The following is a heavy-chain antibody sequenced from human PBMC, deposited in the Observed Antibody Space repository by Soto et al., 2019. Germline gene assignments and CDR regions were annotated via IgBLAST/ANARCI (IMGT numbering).Heavy chain of an antibody. CDR3: ARDPEMRAMDV. CDR2: IDWDNDK. Sequence: GSGPTLVNPTQTLTLTCTFSGFSLSTNGMCVSWIRQPPGKALEWLARIDWDNDKYYNTSLKTRLTISKDTSKNQVALTMSNMDPVDTATYYCARDPEMRAMDVWGQGTTVTVSS. J-gene: IGHJ6*02. V-gene: IGHV2-70*11. CDR1: GFSLSTNGMC.